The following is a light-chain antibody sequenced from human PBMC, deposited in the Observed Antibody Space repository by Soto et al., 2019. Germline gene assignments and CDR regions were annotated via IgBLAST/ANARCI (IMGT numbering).Light chain of an antibody. CDR2: DAS. CDR1: QDISRY. J-gene: IGKJ1*01. Sequence: DIQMTQPPSSLSASVGDTVTITCQASQDISRYLNWYQHKPGKAPKLLIYDASNLETRVPSRFSGSGSGTDFTLTISSLQPEDIATYYCQLATSLPPWTFGQGTKVDI. CDR3: QLATSLPPWT. V-gene: IGKV1-33*01.